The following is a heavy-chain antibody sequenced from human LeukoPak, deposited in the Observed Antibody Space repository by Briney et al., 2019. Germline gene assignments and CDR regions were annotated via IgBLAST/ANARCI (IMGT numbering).Heavy chain of an antibody. CDR1: GFTFSSYA. CDR3: AKDRDIVVVPAANEDQNDY. V-gene: IGHV3-23*01. CDR2: ISGSGGST. Sequence: GGSLRLSCAASGFTFSSYAMSWVRQAPGKGLEWVSAISGSGGSTYYADSVKGRFTISRDNSKNTLYLQMNSLRAEDTAEYYCAKDRDIVVVPAANEDQNDYWGQGTLVTVSS. J-gene: IGHJ4*02. D-gene: IGHD2-2*01.